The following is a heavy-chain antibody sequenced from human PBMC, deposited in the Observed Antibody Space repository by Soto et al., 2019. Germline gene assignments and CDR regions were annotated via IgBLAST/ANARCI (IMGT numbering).Heavy chain of an antibody. CDR2: ISGSGGST. Sequence: GGSLRLSCAASGFTFSSYAMSWVRQAPGKGLEWVSAISGSGGSTYYADSVKGRFTISRDNSKNTLYLQMNSLRAEDTAVYYCARGVSRGKQMALYNWFDPGGQGTLVPVSS. J-gene: IGHJ5*02. V-gene: IGHV3-23*01. CDR1: GFTFSSYA. D-gene: IGHD3-16*01. CDR3: ARGVSRGKQMALYNWFDP.